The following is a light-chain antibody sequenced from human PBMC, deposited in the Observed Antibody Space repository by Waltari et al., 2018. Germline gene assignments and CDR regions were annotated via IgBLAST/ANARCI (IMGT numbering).Light chain of an antibody. CDR3: QKYNIAPRT. J-gene: IGKJ1*01. V-gene: IGKV1-27*01. CDR1: QVVGDS. Sequence: DIQLTQSPSSLSASAGDRVTITCRASQVVGDSVAWYQQKPGKPPTLLIYAASTLHSGVPSRFSGSGSETDFTLTISSLQPEDVATYYCQKYNIAPRTFGPGTKVEIK. CDR2: AAS.